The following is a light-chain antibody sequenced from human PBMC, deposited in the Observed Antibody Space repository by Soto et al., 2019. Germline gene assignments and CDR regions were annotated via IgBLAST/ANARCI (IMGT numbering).Light chain of an antibody. CDR1: SRDVGGYTY. CDR2: DVN. V-gene: IGLV2-11*01. Sequence: QSALTQPPSASGSPGQSVTISCTGTSRDVGGYTYVSWYQRHPGKAPKLLIYDVNKRPSGVPDRFSGSKSGNTASLTISGLQAEDEADYYCCSYAGSYTLVFGGGTKLTVL. CDR3: CSYAGSYTLV. J-gene: IGLJ3*02.